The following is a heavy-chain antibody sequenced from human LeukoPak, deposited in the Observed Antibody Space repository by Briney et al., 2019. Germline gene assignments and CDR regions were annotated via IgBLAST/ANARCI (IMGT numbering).Heavy chain of an antibody. V-gene: IGHV3-30-3*01. J-gene: IGHJ4*02. CDR3: ARDAGWAAGIISPYFDY. CDR1: GFTFSSYA. CDR2: ISYDGSNK. D-gene: IGHD6-19*01. Sequence: GRSLRLSCAASGFTFSSYAMHWVRQAPGKGLEWVAVISYDGSNKYYADSVKGRFTISRDNSKNTLYLQMNSLRAEDTAVYYCARDAGWAAGIISPYFDYWGQGTLVTVSS.